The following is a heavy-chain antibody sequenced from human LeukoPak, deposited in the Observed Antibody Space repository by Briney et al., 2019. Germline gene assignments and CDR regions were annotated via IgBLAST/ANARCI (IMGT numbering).Heavy chain of an antibody. Sequence: GGSLRLSCAASGFTFSSYWMHWVRQAPGKGLVWVSRINSDGSSTSYADSVKGRFTISRDNAKNTLYLQMNSLRAEDTAVYYCAKDLSRNSAVTTVTINDYWGQGTLVTVSS. CDR2: INSDGSST. CDR3: AKDLSRNSAVTTVTINDY. D-gene: IGHD4-11*01. CDR1: GFTFSSYW. V-gene: IGHV3-74*01. J-gene: IGHJ4*02.